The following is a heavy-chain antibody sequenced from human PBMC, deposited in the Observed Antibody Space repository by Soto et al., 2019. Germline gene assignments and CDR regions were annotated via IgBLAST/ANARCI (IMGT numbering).Heavy chain of an antibody. V-gene: IGHV3-73*01. CDR1: GFTFSDSA. CDR2: IRSKANSYAT. CDR3: TSTGPSTGSPF. J-gene: IGHJ3*01. Sequence: PGGSLRLSCAASGFTFSDSAMHWVRQASGKGLEWVGRIRSKANSYATAYAASVKGRFTISRDDSKNTAYLQMNSLKTEDTAVYYCTSTGPSTGSPFWGQGTMVTVSS.